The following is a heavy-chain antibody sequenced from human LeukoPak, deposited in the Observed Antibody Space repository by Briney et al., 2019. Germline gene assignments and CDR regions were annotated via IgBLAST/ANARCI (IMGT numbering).Heavy chain of an antibody. CDR2: INPNSGGT. V-gene: IGHV1-2*02. J-gene: IGHJ4*02. CDR3: ARESNSSSPFDY. D-gene: IGHD6-6*01. Sequence: ASVKVCCKASGYTFTGYYMHWVRQAPGQGLEWMGWINPNSGGTNYAQKFQGRVTMTRDTSISTAYMELSRLRSDDTAVYYCARESNSSSPFDYWGQGTLVTVSS. CDR1: GYTFTGYY.